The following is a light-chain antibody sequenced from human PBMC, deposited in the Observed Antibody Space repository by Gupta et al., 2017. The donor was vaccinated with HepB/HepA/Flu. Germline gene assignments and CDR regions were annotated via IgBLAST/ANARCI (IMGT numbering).Light chain of an antibody. J-gene: IGLJ1*01. CDR3: QAWDSSNYV. V-gene: IGLV3-1*01. CDR2: QKS. CDR1: ELGDKY. Sequence: SFELTQPPSVFVSSGQTASITCTGDELGDKYACWYQQKPGQSPVLVIYQKSKRPSGIPDRFSGSNSGNTATLTICGTQAMDEADYYCQAWDSSNYVFGTGTKVTVL.